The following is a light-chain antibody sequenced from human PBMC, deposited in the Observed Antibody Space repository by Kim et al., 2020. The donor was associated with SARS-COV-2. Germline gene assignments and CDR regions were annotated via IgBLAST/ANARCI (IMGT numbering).Light chain of an antibody. Sequence: QPVLTQSPSASASLGASVKLTCTLSSGHSDYTIAWHQQQPEKGPRFLVEVYSDGRHTKGDGISDRFSASSSGAERYLTISSLQSEDEADYYCQTWGTGIHVFFGGGTQLTVL. V-gene: IGLV4-69*02. CDR3: QTWGTGIHVF. J-gene: IGLJ2*01. CDR1: SGHSDYT. CDR2: VYSDGRH.